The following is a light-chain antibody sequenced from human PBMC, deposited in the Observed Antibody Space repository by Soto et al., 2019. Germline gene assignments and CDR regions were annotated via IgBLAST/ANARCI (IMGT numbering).Light chain of an antibody. Sequence: QAVVTQSPSASASLGASVKLTCTLSSGHSSFAIAWHQQQPEKGPRYLMKLNIDGSHTKGDGIPDRFSGSSSGAERYLTISGLQSEDEADYYCQTWGTGIRVFGGGTKLTVL. V-gene: IGLV4-69*01. J-gene: IGLJ3*02. CDR3: QTWGTGIRV. CDR1: SGHSSFA. CDR2: LNIDGSH.